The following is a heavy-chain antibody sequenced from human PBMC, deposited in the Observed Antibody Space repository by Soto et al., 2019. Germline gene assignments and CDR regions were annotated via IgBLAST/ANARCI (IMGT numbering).Heavy chain of an antibody. D-gene: IGHD3-9*01. Sequence: QVQLVQSGAEVKKPGASVKVSCKASGYTFTSYGISWVRQAPGQGLEWMGWISAYNGNTNYAQKLQGRVTMATDTSTSTAYMELRSLRSDDTAVYYCAICYYDILTGFSNLDYWGKGTLVTVSS. CDR1: GYTFTSYG. V-gene: IGHV1-18*01. CDR2: ISAYNGNT. CDR3: AICYYDILTGFSNLDY. J-gene: IGHJ4*02.